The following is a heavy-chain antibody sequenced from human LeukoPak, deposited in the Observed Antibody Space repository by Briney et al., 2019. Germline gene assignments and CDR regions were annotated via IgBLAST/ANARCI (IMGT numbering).Heavy chain of an antibody. D-gene: IGHD3-10*01. V-gene: IGHV3-33*01. CDR1: GFTFSSYG. CDR2: IWYDGSNK. J-gene: IGHJ6*04. Sequence: PGRSLRLSCAASGFTFSSYGMHWVRQAPGKGLEWVAVIWYDGSNKYYADSVKGRFTISRDNSKNTPYLQMNSLRAEDTAVYYCARERRPLLWFGELLFVGMDVWGKGTTVTVSS. CDR3: ARERRPLLWFGELLFVGMDV.